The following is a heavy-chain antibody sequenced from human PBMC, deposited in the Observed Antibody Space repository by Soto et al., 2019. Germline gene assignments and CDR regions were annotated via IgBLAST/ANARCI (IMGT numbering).Heavy chain of an antibody. V-gene: IGHV1-3*01. CDR2: INPGNGNT. J-gene: IGHJ1*01. D-gene: IGHD2-15*01. CDR1: GYTFTSYG. Sequence: ASVKVSCKASGYTFTSYGMNWVRQAPGRGLEWMGWINPGNGNTKYSQKFQGRVTITADESTSTAYMELSSLRSEDTAVYYCAGYCSGGSCPVGYFQHWGQGTRVTVSS. CDR3: AGYCSGGSCPVGYFQH.